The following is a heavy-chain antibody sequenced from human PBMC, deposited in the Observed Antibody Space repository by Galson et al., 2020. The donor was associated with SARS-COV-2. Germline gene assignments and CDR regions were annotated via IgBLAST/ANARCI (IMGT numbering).Heavy chain of an antibody. Sequence: GESLKISCAASGFTFSNYEMNWVRQAPGKGLEWVSYISSTGITIYYADSVKGRFTISRDNARNSLYLQMNSLRAEDTAVYYCASRWDTSTVVRPAFKKGDYYYYAMDVWGQGTSVTVSS. CDR3: ASRWDTSTVVRPAFKKGDYYYYAMDV. D-gene: IGHD5-18*01. V-gene: IGHV3-48*03. CDR1: GFTFSNYE. CDR2: ISSTGITI. J-gene: IGHJ6*02.